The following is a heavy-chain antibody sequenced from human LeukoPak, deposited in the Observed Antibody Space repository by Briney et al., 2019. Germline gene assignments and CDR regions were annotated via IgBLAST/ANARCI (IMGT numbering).Heavy chain of an antibody. D-gene: IGHD3-10*01. J-gene: IGHJ6*03. CDR2: INHSGST. V-gene: IGHV4-34*01. CDR1: GGSFSGYY. CDR3: ARGRGDMDV. Sequence: PSETLSLTCAVYGGSFSGYYWSWIRQPPGKGLEWIGEINHSGSTNYNPSLKSRVTISVDTSKNQFSLKLSSVTAEDTAVYYCARGRGDMDVWGKGTTVTISS.